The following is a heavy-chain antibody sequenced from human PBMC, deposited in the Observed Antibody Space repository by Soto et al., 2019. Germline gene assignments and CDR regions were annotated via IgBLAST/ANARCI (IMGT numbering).Heavy chain of an antibody. Sequence: GSLRLSCAASGFTFSSYSMNWVRQAPGKGLEWVSTISSSRSYIYYADSVKGRFNISRDNAKNSLYLQMNSLRAEDTAVYYCARDSGYSGYDYYYYGMDVWGKGTTVTVSS. CDR2: ISSSRSYI. V-gene: IGHV3-21*01. CDR3: ARDSGYSGYDYYYYGMDV. CDR1: GFTFSSYS. D-gene: IGHD5-12*01. J-gene: IGHJ6*04.